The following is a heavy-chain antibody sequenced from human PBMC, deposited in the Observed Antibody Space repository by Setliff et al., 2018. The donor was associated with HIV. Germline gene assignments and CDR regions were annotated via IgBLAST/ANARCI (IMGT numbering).Heavy chain of an antibody. D-gene: IGHD5-12*01. J-gene: IGHJ4*02. Sequence: KASETLSLTCNVSGVSMSSHYWSWIRQAPGQPPNKGLEWIGNIYYSGTTNYNPSLESRVTISIDTSKSQFSLKLTSVTTADTAMYYCAGRGGYNDWYFDYWGQGALVTV. CDR2: IYYSGTT. CDR1: GVSMSSHY. CDR3: AGRGGYNDWYFDY. V-gene: IGHV4-59*11.